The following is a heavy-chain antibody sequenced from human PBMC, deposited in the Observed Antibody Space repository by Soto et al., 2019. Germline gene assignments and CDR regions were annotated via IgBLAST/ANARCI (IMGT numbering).Heavy chain of an antibody. J-gene: IGHJ2*01. V-gene: IGHV1-18*01. CDR2: ISPYNGNT. Sequence: QVQLVQSGAEVKEPGASVKVSCKTSGYTFTSHGVYWVRQAPGQGLEWVGWISPYNGNTNYEQRLQGRVTLTTDTSTSTAYMLLVSLRPDEAAIYYCGREAGDYNFYCDRLVRVTPVTVSS. CDR3: GREAGDYNFYCDR. CDR1: GYTFTSHG. D-gene: IGHD4-17*01.